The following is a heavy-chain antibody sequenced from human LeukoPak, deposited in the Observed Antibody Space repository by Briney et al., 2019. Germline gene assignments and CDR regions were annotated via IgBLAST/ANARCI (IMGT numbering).Heavy chain of an antibody. CDR3: ARDGLSYGSGWLGVDY. Sequence: SETLSLTCTVSGGSISSSSYYWGWIRQPPGKGLEWIGSIYYSGSTYYNPSLKSRVTVSVDTSKNQFSLKLSSVTAADTAVYYCARDGLSYGSGWLGVDYWGQGTLVTVSS. V-gene: IGHV4-39*07. CDR2: IYYSGST. D-gene: IGHD6-19*01. CDR1: GGSISSSSYY. J-gene: IGHJ4*02.